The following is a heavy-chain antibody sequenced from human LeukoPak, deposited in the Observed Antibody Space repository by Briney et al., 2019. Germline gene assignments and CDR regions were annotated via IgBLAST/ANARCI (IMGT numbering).Heavy chain of an antibody. D-gene: IGHD1-1*01. J-gene: IGHJ5*02. V-gene: IGHV4-30-2*05. CDR3: ARARMAGTWFDP. CDR2: IYHSGST. Sequence: SETLSLTCAVSGGSISSGGYSWSWIRQPPGKGLEWIGYIYHSGSTYYNPSLKSRVTISVDTSKNQFSLKLSSVTAADTAVYYCARARMAGTWFDPWGQGTLVTVSS. CDR1: GGSISSGGYS.